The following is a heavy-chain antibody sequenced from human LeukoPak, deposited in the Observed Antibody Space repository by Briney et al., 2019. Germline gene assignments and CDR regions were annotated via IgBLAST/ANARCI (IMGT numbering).Heavy chain of an antibody. V-gene: IGHV4-59*08. CDR3: ARQDALGKFPPPYYMDA. J-gene: IGHJ6*03. D-gene: IGHD1-26*01. CDR1: GGSIRSYN. Sequence: SETLSLTCTVSGGSIRSYNWNWIRQPPGKGLEWIGYVSETGSTNYNSSLENRVTLSLDTSKSQISLNLRSATVADTAVYYCARQDALGKFPPPYYMDAWGKGTTVIVP. CDR2: VSETGST.